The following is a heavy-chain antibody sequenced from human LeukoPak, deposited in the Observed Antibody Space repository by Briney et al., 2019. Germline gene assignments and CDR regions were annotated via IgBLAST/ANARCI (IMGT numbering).Heavy chain of an antibody. J-gene: IGHJ4*02. D-gene: IGHD3-22*01. Sequence: PGGSLRLSCAASGFTFSDYYMNWVRQAPGKGLEWVSFITSSSTRYYGDSVKGRFTISRDNAKNSLNLQMNSLRVDDTAVYYCAKSRARKEGSSGSIDSWGQGTLVTVSS. CDR3: AKSRARKEGSSGSIDS. V-gene: IGHV3-69-1*01. CDR1: GFTFSDYY. CDR2: ITSSSTR.